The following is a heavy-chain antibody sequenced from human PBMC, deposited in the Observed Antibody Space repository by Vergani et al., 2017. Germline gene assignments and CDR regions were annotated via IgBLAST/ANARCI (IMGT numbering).Heavy chain of an antibody. CDR3: AREGCSSTSCYKDFYYYYGMDV. Sequence: QVQLVESGGGVVQPGRSLRLSCAASGFTFSSYGMHWVRQAPGKGLEWVAVISYDGSNKYYADSVKGRFTISRDNSKNTLYLQMNSLRAEDTAVYYCAREGCSSTSCYKDFYYYYGMDVWGQGTTVTVSS. CDR1: GFTFSSYG. V-gene: IGHV3-30*03. D-gene: IGHD2-2*02. J-gene: IGHJ6*02. CDR2: ISYDGSNK.